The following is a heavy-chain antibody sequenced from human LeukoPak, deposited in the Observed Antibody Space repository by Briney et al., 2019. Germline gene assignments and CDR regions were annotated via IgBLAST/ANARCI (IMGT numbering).Heavy chain of an antibody. V-gene: IGHV3-7*05. CDR3: ARGRLWVMGATTYYDY. CDR1: GFTFSNYW. J-gene: IGHJ4*02. Sequence: GGSLRLSCAASGFTFSNYWMSWVRQAPGKGLEWVANTKKDGSEKYYVDSVKGRFTISRDNAKNSLYLQMNSLRAEDTAVYYCARGRLWVMGATTYYDYWGQGTLVTVSS. CDR2: TKKDGSEK. D-gene: IGHD1-26*01.